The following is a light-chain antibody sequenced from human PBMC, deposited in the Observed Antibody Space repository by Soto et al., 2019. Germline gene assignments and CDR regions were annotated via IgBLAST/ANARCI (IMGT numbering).Light chain of an antibody. CDR1: FSNIGNNF. CDR2: DND. Sequence: QSVLTQPPSVSATPGQKVTISCSGSFSNIGNNFVSWYQQLPGTAPKLLIYDNDKRPSEIPDRFSGSKSGTSVTLGITGLQTGDEADYYCGAWDPSLRDYHFGTGTKVTVL. CDR3: GAWDPSLRDYH. J-gene: IGLJ1*01. V-gene: IGLV1-51*01.